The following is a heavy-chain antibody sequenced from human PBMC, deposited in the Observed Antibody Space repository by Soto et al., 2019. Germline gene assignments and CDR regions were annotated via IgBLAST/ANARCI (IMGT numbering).Heavy chain of an antibody. CDR2: ISGSGGST. CDR3: AKDMEIQLWFSGSAFDI. Sequence: GGSLRLSCAASGFTFSSYAMSWVRQAPGKGLEWVSAISGSGGSTYYADSVKGRFTISRDNSKNTLYLQMNSLRAEDTAVYYCAKDMEIQLWFSGSAFDIWGQGTMVTVSS. CDR1: GFTFSSYA. J-gene: IGHJ3*02. D-gene: IGHD5-18*01. V-gene: IGHV3-23*01.